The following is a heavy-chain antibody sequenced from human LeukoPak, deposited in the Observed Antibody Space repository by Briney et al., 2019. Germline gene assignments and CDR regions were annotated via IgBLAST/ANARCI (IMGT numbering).Heavy chain of an antibody. CDR1: GFTFRSYG. CDR3: AGGEGWTAVD. Sequence: AGGSLRLSCVASGFTFRSYGMTWVRQAPGKGLEWGANIKQDGTEKDYVHSVKGRFTISRDNTENSVYLQMNSLRVEDTAVYFCAGGEGWTAVDWGQGTQVTVSS. J-gene: IGHJ4*02. V-gene: IGHV3-7*03. CDR2: IKQDGTEK. D-gene: IGHD3/OR15-3a*01.